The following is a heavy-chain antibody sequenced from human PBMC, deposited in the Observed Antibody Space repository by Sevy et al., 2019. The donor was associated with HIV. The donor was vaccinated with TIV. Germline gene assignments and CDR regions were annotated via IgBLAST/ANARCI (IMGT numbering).Heavy chain of an antibody. CDR1: GYTFTSYG. Sequence: ASVKVSCKASGYTFTSYGISWVRQAPGQGLEWMGWISAYNGNTNYAQKLQGRVTMTTDTSTSTAYMELRSLRSDDTAVYYCARDSHYYGSGTRPPFDYWGQGTLVTVSS. V-gene: IGHV1-18*04. CDR3: ARDSHYYGSGTRPPFDY. CDR2: ISAYNGNT. D-gene: IGHD3-10*01. J-gene: IGHJ4*02.